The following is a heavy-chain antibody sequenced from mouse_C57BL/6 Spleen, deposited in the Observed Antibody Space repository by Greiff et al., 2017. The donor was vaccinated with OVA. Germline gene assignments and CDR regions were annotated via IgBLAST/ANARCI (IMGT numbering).Heavy chain of an antibody. V-gene: IGHV1-4*01. D-gene: IGHD2-3*01. Sequence: QVQLQQSGAELARPGASVKMSCKASGYTFTSYTMHWVKQRPGQGLEWIGYINPSSGYTKYNQKFKDKATLTADKSSSTAYMQLSSLTSEDSAVYYCAGGYYVDFDYWGQGTTLTVSS. CDR1: GYTFTSYT. CDR3: AGGYYVDFDY. J-gene: IGHJ2*01. CDR2: INPSSGYT.